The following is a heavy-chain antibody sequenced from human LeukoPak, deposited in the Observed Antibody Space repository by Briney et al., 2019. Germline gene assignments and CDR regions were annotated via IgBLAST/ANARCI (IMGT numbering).Heavy chain of an antibody. CDR2: ISYDGSNK. Sequence: PGRSLRLSCAASGFTFSSYGMHWVRQAPGKGLEWVAVISYDGSNKYYADSVKGRFTISRDNSKNTLYLQMNSLRAEDTAVYYCAKGISYYYDSSGYYYGYWGQGTLVTVSS. D-gene: IGHD3-22*01. CDR1: GFTFSSYG. J-gene: IGHJ4*02. CDR3: AKGISYYYDSSGYYYGY. V-gene: IGHV3-30*18.